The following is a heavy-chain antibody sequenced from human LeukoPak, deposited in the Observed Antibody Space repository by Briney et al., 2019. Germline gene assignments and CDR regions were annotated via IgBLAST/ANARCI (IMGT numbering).Heavy chain of an antibody. Sequence: GGSLRLSCAASGFTVSSNYMSWVRQAPGKGREWGSIIYTAGSTYYTDSVKGRFTISRDNSKNTLYLQMNSLRAEDTAVYYCARSPDFWSGYYPFDYWGQGTLVTVSS. J-gene: IGHJ4*02. CDR3: ARSPDFWSGYYPFDY. CDR1: GFTVSSNY. CDR2: IYTAGST. D-gene: IGHD3-3*01. V-gene: IGHV3-53*01.